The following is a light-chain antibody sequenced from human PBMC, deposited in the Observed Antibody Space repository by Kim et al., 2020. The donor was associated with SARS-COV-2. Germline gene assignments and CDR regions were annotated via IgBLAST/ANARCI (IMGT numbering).Light chain of an antibody. J-gene: IGLJ2*01. CDR3: RSYASCGTVV. V-gene: IGLV2-14*03. Sequence: GQSFSISCTGTCSDDGGYNFVSGDQQRPGKAPKLMIYDVYLRPSWVSSRFSGSKSGNTASLTISGLHAVYVADYYCRSYASCGTVVIGGGTKLTVL. CDR1: CSDDGGYNF. CDR2: DVY.